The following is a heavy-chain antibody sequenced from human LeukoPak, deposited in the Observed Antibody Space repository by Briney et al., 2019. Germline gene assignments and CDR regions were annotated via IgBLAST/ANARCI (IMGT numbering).Heavy chain of an antibody. CDR1: GFTFSSYA. CDR3: VKSPYYDILTGYFNWFDP. Sequence: GGSLRLSCSASGFTFSSYAMHWVRQAPGKGLEYVSAISSNGGSTYYADSMKGRFTISRDNSKNTLYLQMSSLRAEDTAVYYCVKSPYYDILTGYFNWFDPWGQGTLVTVSS. J-gene: IGHJ5*02. CDR2: ISSNGGST. D-gene: IGHD3-9*01. V-gene: IGHV3-64D*06.